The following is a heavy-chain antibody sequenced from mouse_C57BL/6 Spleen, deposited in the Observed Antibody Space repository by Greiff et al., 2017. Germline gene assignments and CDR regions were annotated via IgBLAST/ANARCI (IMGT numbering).Heavy chain of an antibody. V-gene: IGHV1-81*01. CDR2: IYPRSGNT. CDR1: GYTFTSYG. J-gene: IGHJ3*01. CDR3: AREGDYDRKGFAY. D-gene: IGHD2-4*01. Sequence: QVQLKESGAELARPGASVKLSCKASGYTFTSYGISWVKQRTGQGLEWIGEIYPRSGNTYYNEKFKGKATLTADKSSSTAYMELRSLTSEDSAVYFCAREGDYDRKGFAYWGQGTLVTVSA.